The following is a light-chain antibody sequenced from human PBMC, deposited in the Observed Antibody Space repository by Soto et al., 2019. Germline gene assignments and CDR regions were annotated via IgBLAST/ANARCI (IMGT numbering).Light chain of an antibody. CDR2: GAS. CDR1: ESVSSN. V-gene: IGKV3-15*01. CDR3: QQYNNWTTT. Sequence: EIVMTQSPATLSVSPGERATLSCRASESVSSNLAWYQQKPGQAPRLLIYGASTRATGIPARFSGSGSGTEFTFTFSSLQSEDFAVYYCQQYNNWTTTFGQGTKLEIK. J-gene: IGKJ2*01.